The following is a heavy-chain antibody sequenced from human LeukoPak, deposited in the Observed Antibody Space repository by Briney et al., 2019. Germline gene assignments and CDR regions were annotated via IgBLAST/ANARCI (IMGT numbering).Heavy chain of an antibody. D-gene: IGHD7-27*01. Sequence: SETLSLTCTVSGGSISSYYWSWIRQPAGKGLEWIGRIDTSANTNYSPSLKSRLTISLGTSKNQFSLKLTSVTAADTALYYCAGAPWGHFDYWGQGTLVTVSS. CDR2: IDTSANT. CDR1: GGSISSYY. V-gene: IGHV4-4*07. CDR3: AGAPWGHFDY. J-gene: IGHJ4*02.